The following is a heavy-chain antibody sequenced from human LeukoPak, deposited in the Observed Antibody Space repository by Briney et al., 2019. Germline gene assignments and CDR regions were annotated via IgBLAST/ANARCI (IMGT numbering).Heavy chain of an antibody. CDR1: GFIFSDYF. CDR3: ARDRHISVVRGVAFDF. J-gene: IGHJ3*01. D-gene: IGHD3-10*01. CDR2: INSGSSTI. V-gene: IGHV3-11*01. Sequence: GGSLRLSCTASGFIFSDYFMSWIRQAPGKGLEWIAYINSGSSTIYYADSLRGRFIISRDNAKNSLYLQLNSLRADDTAVYYCARDRHISVVRGVAFDFWGQGTMVTVSS.